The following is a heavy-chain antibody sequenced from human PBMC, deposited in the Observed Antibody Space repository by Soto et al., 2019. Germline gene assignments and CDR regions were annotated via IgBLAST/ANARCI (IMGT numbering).Heavy chain of an antibody. J-gene: IGHJ3*01. V-gene: IGHV4-59*01. Sequence: QVQLQESGPGLVKPSETLSLTCTVSGGSISGYYWSWIRQPPGKGLEWIGFIYDSGRTNYNPSLKSRVXXXXXXXXXQXXXXXTXXXAADTAIYYCARDGHTSSSLAFDFWGPGTMVTVSS. CDR3: ARDGHTSSSLAFDF. CDR2: IYDSGRT. CDR1: GGSISGYY. D-gene: IGHD6-6*01.